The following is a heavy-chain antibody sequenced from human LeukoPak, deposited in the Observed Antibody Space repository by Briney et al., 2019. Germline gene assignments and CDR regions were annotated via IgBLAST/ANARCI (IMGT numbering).Heavy chain of an antibody. CDR2: ISGSGGST. J-gene: IGHJ4*02. D-gene: IGHD1-26*01. V-gene: IGHV3-23*01. CDR1: GFTFSSYG. CDR3: AREGSYYPYSFGY. Sequence: GGSLRLSCAASGFTFSSYGMSWVRQAPGKGLEWVSAISGSGGSTYYADSVKGRFTISRDNSKNTLYLQMNSLRAEDTAVYYCAREGSYYPYSFGYWGQGTLVTVSS.